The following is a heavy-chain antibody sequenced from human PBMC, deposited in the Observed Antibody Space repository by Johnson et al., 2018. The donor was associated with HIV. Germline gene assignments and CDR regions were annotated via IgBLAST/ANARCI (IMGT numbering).Heavy chain of an antibody. CDR2: ISGSGGST. V-gene: IGHV3-23*04. Sequence: MLLVESGGGVVQPGRSLRLSCAASGFTFSSNYMSWVRQAPGKGLEWVSAISGSGGSTYYGDSVKGRFTISRDNSKNTLYLQMNSLRAEDTAVYYCARDVNYYDRSGSYGLHGAFDIWGQGTMVTVSS. CDR3: ARDVNYYDRSGSYGLHGAFDI. J-gene: IGHJ3*02. CDR1: GFTFSSNY. D-gene: IGHD3-22*01.